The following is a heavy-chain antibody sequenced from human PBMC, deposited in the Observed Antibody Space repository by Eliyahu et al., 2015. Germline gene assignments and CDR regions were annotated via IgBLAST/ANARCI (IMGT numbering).Heavy chain of an antibody. V-gene: IGHV4-39*01. D-gene: IGHD3-22*01. J-gene: IGHJ4*02. CDR2: IYYSGHS. CDR1: GGXISNTRSY. Sequence: QLHLQESDPGLVKPSETLSLTCSVSGGXISNTRSYWGWXRQPPGKGLEWIATIYYSGHSFSNSSLKTRLTISVDTSQNQFSLKLRSVTAADTAVYYCARVRDSSGYYTIDYWGQGTLVTVSS. CDR3: ARVRDSSGYYTIDY.